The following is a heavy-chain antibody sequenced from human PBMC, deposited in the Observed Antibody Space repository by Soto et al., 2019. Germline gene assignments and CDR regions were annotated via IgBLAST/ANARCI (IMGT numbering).Heavy chain of an antibody. Sequence: PGGSLRLSCAASGFTFSNEWLSWVRQAPGKGLEWVGRIKSRDDGGATNYATTVKGRFIISRDDSKNTLYLQLNNLKPEDTAVYYCTTYIVAAANVYAHWGQGTLGPVSA. CDR2: IKSRDDGGAT. V-gene: IGHV3-15*01. J-gene: IGHJ4*02. CDR1: GFTFSNEW. D-gene: IGHD6-13*01. CDR3: TTYIVAAANVYAH.